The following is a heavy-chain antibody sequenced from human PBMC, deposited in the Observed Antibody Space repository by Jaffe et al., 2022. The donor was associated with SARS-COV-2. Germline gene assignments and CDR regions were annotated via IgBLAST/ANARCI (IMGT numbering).Heavy chain of an antibody. CDR3: ARDRRRGIQLWSHYYYYGMDV. D-gene: IGHD5-18*01. CDR1: GGSISSYY. J-gene: IGHJ6*02. Sequence: QVQLQESGPGLVKPSETLSLTCTVSGGSISSYYWSWIRQPPGKGLEWIGYIYYSGSTNYNPSLKSRVTISVDTSKNQFSLKLSSVTAADTAVYYCARDRRRGIQLWSHYYYYGMDVWGQGTTVTVSS. CDR2: IYYSGST. V-gene: IGHV4-59*01.